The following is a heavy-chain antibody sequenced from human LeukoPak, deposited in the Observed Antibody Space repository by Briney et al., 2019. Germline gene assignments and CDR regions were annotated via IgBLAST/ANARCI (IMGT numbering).Heavy chain of an antibody. V-gene: IGHV4-59*11. CDR2: SHYSGDT. D-gene: IGHD6-6*01. J-gene: IGHJ6*03. CDR3: AKGEYSRTSYYHYYMDV. Sequence: PSETLSLTCTVSGVSIYSHDWSWIRQSPGKGLEWLGYSHYSGDTRYNPSLKNRVTISLDTSKNQFSPRLSSVTAADTAVDFCAKGEYSRTSYYHYYMDVWGKGTTVTVSS. CDR1: GVSIYSHD.